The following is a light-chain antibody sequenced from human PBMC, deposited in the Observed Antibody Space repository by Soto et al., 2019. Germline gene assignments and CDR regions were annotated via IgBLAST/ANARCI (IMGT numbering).Light chain of an antibody. Sequence: QSALAQPASVSGSPGQSITISCTGTSSDVGAYNSVSWYQQHPHKAPQVIIYKGTQRPSGVSNRFSGSTSGNAASLTIFGLQADDEADYFFCSSAPESTYVFGNGTKVTVL. J-gene: IGLJ1*01. CDR3: CSSAPESTYV. CDR2: KGT. CDR1: SSDVGAYNS. V-gene: IGLV2-23*01.